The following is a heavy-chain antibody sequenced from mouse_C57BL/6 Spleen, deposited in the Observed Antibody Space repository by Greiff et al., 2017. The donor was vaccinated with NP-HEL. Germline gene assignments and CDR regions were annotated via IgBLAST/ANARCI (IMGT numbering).Heavy chain of an antibody. V-gene: IGHV14-4*01. Sequence: EVQLQQSGAELVRPGASVKLSCTASGFNIKDDYMHWVKQRPEQGLEWIGWIDPENGDTEYASKFQGKATITADTSSNTAYLQLSSLTSEDTAVYYWTTDYGSSFGFAYWGQGTLVTVSA. D-gene: IGHD1-1*01. J-gene: IGHJ3*01. CDR3: TTDYGSSFGFAY. CDR2: IDPENGDT. CDR1: GFNIKDDY.